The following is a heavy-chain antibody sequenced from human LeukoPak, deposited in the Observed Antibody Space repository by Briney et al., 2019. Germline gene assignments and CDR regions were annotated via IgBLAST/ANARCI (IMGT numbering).Heavy chain of an antibody. D-gene: IGHD6-6*01. CDR1: GFIVSDFY. CDR3: ARDSSSPHFDY. Sequence: PGGSLRLSCAASGFIVSDFYMNWVRQAPGKGLEWVSVIYSGGSTYYADSVKGRFTISRDNSKNTLYLQMNGLRAEDTAVYYCARDSSSPHFDYWGQGTLVTVSS. J-gene: IGHJ4*02. V-gene: IGHV3-53*01. CDR2: IYSGGST.